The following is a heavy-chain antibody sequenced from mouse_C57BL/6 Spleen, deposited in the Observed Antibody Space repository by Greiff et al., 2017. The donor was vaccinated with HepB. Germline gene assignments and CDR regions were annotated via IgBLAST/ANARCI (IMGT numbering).Heavy chain of an antibody. Sequence: DVKLVESGGGLVQPKGSLKLSCAASGFSFNTYAMNWVRQAPGKGLEWVARIRSKSNNYATYYADSVKDRFTISRDDSESMLYLQMNNLKTEDTAMYDCVRGGTLYAMDYWGQGTSVTVSS. CDR1: GFSFNTYA. D-gene: IGHD2-14*01. CDR2: IRSKSNNYAT. V-gene: IGHV10-1*01. CDR3: VRGGTLYAMDY. J-gene: IGHJ4*01.